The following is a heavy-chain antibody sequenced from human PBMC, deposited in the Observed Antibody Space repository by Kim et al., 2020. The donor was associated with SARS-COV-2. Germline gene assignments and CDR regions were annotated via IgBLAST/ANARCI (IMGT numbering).Heavy chain of an antibody. V-gene: IGHV4-39*01. D-gene: IGHD2-21*02. CDR3: ARHTIVVVTAHWFDP. J-gene: IGHJ5*02. Sequence: QSLKTRVTISVDTSKNQFSLKLSSVTAADTAVYYCARHTIVVVTAHWFDPWGQGTLVTVSS.